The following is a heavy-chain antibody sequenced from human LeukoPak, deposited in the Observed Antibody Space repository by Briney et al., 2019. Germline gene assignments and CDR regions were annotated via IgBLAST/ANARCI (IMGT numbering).Heavy chain of an antibody. CDR2: ISSTSSTI. CDR1: GFTFSSYS. CDR3: ARKPPGGAAGIVDY. D-gene: IGHD6-13*01. V-gene: IGHV3-48*02. J-gene: IGHJ4*02. Sequence: SGGSLRLSCAASGFTFSSYSMNWVRQAPGKGLEWVSYISSTSSTIYYADFVKGRFTISRDNAKNSLYLQMNSLRDEDTAVYYCARKPPGGAAGIVDYWGQGILVTVSS.